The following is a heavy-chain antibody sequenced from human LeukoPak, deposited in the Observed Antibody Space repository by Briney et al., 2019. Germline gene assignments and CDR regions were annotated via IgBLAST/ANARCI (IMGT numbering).Heavy chain of an antibody. J-gene: IGHJ4*02. CDR3: AKDWSPFVYYFDY. CDR1: GFIFSSYG. D-gene: IGHD3-3*01. V-gene: IGHV3-23*01. Sequence: GGSLRLSCAASGFIFSSYGMSWVRQAPGKGLEWVSAISGSGGSTYYADSVKGRFTISRDNSKNTLYLQMNSLRAEDTAVYYCAKDWSPFVYYFDYWGQGTLVTVSS. CDR2: ISGSGGST.